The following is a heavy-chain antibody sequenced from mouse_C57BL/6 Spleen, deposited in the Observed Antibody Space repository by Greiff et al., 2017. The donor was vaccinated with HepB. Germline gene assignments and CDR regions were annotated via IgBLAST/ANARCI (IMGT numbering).Heavy chain of an antibody. CDR3: TTVTVVAFDY. V-gene: IGHV14-4*01. CDR1: GFNIKDDY. Sequence: VQLQQSGAELVRPGDSVKLSCTASGFNIKDDYMHWVKQRPEQGLEWIGWIDPENGDTEYASKFQGKATITADTSSNTAYLQLSSLTSEDTAVYYCTTVTVVAFDYWGQGTTLTVSS. D-gene: IGHD1-1*01. J-gene: IGHJ2*01. CDR2: IDPENGDT.